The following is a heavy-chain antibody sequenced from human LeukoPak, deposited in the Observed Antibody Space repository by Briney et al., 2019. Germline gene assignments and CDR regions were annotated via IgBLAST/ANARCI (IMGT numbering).Heavy chain of an antibody. D-gene: IGHD5-12*01. V-gene: IGHV3-23*01. J-gene: IGHJ4*02. CDR2: ISAGAGST. CDR1: GFTFSSYA. Sequence: GGSLRLSCAASGFTFSSYAMSWVRQAPGKGLEWVSSISAGAGSTYYADSVKGRFTISRDNSKNTLYLQMNSLRAEDTAVYYCAKDEGYSGYDEGVDYWGQGTLVTVSS. CDR3: AKDEGYSGYDEGVDY.